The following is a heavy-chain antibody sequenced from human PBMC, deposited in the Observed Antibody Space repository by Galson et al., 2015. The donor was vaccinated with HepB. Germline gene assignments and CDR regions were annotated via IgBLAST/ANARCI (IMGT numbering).Heavy chain of an antibody. Sequence: TLSLTCTVSGGSISSGDYYWSWIRQPPGKDLEWIAYIYYSGSTYYNPSLKSRVTISVDTSKNQFSLKLSSVTAADTAVYYCARDRAGTGNHDYWGQGTLVTVSS. CDR2: IYYSGST. V-gene: IGHV4-30-4*01. CDR1: GGSISSGDYY. CDR3: ARDRAGTGNHDY. J-gene: IGHJ4*02. D-gene: IGHD6-13*01.